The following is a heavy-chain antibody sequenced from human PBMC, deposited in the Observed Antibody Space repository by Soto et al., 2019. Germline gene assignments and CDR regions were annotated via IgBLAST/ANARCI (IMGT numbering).Heavy chain of an antibody. D-gene: IGHD2-15*01. CDR2: INGRGDTT. CDR3: AKRPLSLNMFDY. J-gene: IGHJ4*02. Sequence: EVQLWESGGGLVQPGGSLRLSCVASGFTFSNYVMTWVRQAPGKGPEWVSVINGRGDTTYDSDSVKGRFTISRDNSKNLVQMQSNGLRAEDTSVYSCAKRPLSLNMFDYWGQGTLVTVSS. V-gene: IGHV3-23*01. CDR1: GFTFSNYV.